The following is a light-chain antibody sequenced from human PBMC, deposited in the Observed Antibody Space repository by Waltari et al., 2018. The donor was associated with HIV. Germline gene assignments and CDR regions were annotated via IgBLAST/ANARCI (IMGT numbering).Light chain of an antibody. CDR1: TLPKKY. Sequence: SYELTQPPSVSVSPGQTARITCSGDTLPKKYAHWYQQKSGQAPVLVIYEGIKRPSGIPERFSGSSSGTMAILTISGAQVEDEADYYCYSTESNGNHRVFGGGTKLTVL. CDR3: YSTESNGNHRV. J-gene: IGLJ3*02. V-gene: IGLV3-10*01. CDR2: EGI.